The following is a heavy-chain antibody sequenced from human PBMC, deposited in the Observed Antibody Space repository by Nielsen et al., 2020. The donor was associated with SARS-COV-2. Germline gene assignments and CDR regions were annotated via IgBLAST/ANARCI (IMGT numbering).Heavy chain of an antibody. V-gene: IGHV3-43*02. CDR3: VKWVQLDLGYYYHGMDV. Sequence: GGSLRLSCAASGFNLENYAMHWVRQAPGKGLEGVALISGDGVSTYYADSVEGRFTISRDHRKSSLYLQMNSLRVEDTAVYYCVKWVQLDLGYYYHGMDVWGQGTTVTVSS. CDR1: GFNLENYA. D-gene: IGHD6-6*01. J-gene: IGHJ6*02. CDR2: ISGDGVST.